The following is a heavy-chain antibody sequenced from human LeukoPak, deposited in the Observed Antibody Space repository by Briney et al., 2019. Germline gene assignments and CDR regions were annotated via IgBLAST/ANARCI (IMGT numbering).Heavy chain of an antibody. V-gene: IGHV1-69*05. D-gene: IGHD2-2*01. CDR3: ARSGYCSSTSCSNYYYYYYMDV. CDR2: IIPIFGTA. J-gene: IGHJ6*03. CDR1: GGTFSSYA. Sequence: ASVKVSCKASGGTFSSYAISWVRQAPGQGLEWMGRIIPIFGTANYAQKFQGRVTITTDESTSTAYMELSSLRSEDTAVYYCARSGYCSSTSCSNYYYYYYMDVWGKGTTVTVSS.